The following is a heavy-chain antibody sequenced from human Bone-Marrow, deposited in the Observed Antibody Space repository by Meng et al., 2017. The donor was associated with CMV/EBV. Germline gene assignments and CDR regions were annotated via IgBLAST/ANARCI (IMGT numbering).Heavy chain of an antibody. CDR2: IRYDGSNK. CDR1: GFTFSSYG. V-gene: IGHV3-30*02. D-gene: IGHD1-26*01. J-gene: IGHJ3*02. Sequence: GGSLRLSCAASGFTFSSYGMHWVRQAPGKGLEWVAFIRYDGSNKYYADSVKGRFTISRDNSKNTLYLQMNSLRAEDTAVYYCAKDLLSGSYPENAFDIWVQGTMVTVSS. CDR3: AKDLLSGSYPENAFDI.